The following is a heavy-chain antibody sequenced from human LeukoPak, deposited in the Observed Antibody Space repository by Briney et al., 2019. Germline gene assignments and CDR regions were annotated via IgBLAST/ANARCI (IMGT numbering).Heavy chain of an antibody. CDR3: AREEAGLFDY. V-gene: IGHV3-7*03. Sequence: GGSLRLSCAASGFTLSSYWMSWVRQAPGKGLEWVANIKQDGSEKYYVDSVKGRFTISRDNAKNSLYLQMNSLRAEDTAVYYCAREEAGLFDYWGQGTLVTVSS. CDR2: IKQDGSEK. D-gene: IGHD3/OR15-3a*01. CDR1: GFTLSSYW. J-gene: IGHJ4*02.